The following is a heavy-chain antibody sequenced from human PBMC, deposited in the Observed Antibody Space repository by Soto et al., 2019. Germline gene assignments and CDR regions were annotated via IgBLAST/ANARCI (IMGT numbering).Heavy chain of an antibody. Sequence: GGSLRLSCAASGFTVSSNYMSWVRQAPGKGLEWVSVIYSGGSTYYADSVKGRFTISRDNSKNTLYLQMNSLRAEDTAVYYCARDRGDDFWSGYYIDPLLAPPPYGMDVWGQGTTVTVSS. D-gene: IGHD3-3*01. CDR1: GFTVSSNY. J-gene: IGHJ6*02. V-gene: IGHV3-53*01. CDR3: ARDRGDDFWSGYYIDPLLAPPPYGMDV. CDR2: IYSGGST.